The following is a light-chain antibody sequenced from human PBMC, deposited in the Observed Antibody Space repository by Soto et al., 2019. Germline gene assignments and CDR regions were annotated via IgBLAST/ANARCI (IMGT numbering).Light chain of an antibody. Sequence: IQMTESPSTLSAAVGDRVTITCQAIQDISNYLNWYQQKPGKAPKLLLYDASSLESGVPSRFSGSGYGTEFTLTISSLQPEDFATYYCQQLNSYPPSITFGQGTRLEIK. CDR1: QDISNY. CDR3: QQLNSYPPSIT. CDR2: DAS. J-gene: IGKJ5*01. V-gene: IGKV1-13*02.